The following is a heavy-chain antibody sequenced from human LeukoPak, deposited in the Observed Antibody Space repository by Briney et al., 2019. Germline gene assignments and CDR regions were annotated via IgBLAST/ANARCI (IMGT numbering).Heavy chain of an antibody. CDR2: ISSSNDYT. D-gene: IGHD3-22*01. CDR3: ARRYYYDSSGPEAY. V-gene: IGHV3-21*01. CDR1: GFTFSSYS. Sequence: RLGGSLRLSCAASGFTFSSYSMTWVRQAPGKGLEWVSCISSSNDYTFYADSVKGRFTISRDNAKNSLYLQMNSLRAEDTAVYYCARRYYYDSSGPEAYWGQGTLVTVSS. J-gene: IGHJ4*02.